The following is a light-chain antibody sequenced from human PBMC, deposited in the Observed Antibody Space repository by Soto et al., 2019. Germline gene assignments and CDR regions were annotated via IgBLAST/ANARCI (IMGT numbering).Light chain of an antibody. V-gene: IGLV2-14*01. CDR3: SSYTCSSTPYV. CDR1: SSDVGGYNY. Sequence: QSALTQPASMSGSPGQSITISCTGTSSDVGGYNYVSWYQQHPGKAPKLMISEVSNRPSGLSNRFSGSKSGNTASLTISGRQAEDEADYYCSSYTCSSTPYVFGTGTKLTVL. CDR2: EVS. J-gene: IGLJ1*01.